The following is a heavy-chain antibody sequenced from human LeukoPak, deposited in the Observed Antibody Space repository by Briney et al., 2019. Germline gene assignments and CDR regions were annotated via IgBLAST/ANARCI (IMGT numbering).Heavy chain of an antibody. CDR1: GFTFSSYW. CDR2: ISTDGSTT. V-gene: IGHV3-74*01. Sequence: GGSLRLSCEASGFTFSSYWMHWVRQAPGKGLVWVSRISTDGSTTTYADSVKGRFTISRDNAKNTAYLQMNSLRAEDTAVYYCARVVASNGMDVWGQGTTVTVSS. J-gene: IGHJ6*02. CDR3: ARVVASNGMDV. D-gene: IGHD2-15*01.